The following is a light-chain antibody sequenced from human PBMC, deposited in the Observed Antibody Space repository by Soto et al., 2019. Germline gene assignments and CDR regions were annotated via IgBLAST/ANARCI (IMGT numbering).Light chain of an antibody. CDR1: SSNIESNT. Sequence: QSVLTQPPSASGTPGQRVTISCSGSSSNIESNTVYWYQQLPRMAPRLLIHTNDRRPSGVPDRFSGSKSGTSASLAISGLQSEDEADYYCLAWDDSLNGNLFGTGTKLTVL. CDR3: LAWDDSLNGNL. J-gene: IGLJ1*01. CDR2: TND. V-gene: IGLV1-44*01.